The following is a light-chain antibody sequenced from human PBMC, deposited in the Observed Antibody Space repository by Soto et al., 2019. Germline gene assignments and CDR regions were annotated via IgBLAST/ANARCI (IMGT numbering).Light chain of an antibody. CDR1: QSVSSSY. V-gene: IGKV3-20*01. CDR3: QQYGSSPPYT. J-gene: IGKJ2*01. Sequence: DIVLTQSPGILSLSPGERATLSCRASQSVSSSYLAWYQQKPGQAPRLLIYGASNRATGIPDRFSASGSKTNFTLTSSRLEPEDFAVYYCQQYGSSPPYTFGQGTKLEIK. CDR2: GAS.